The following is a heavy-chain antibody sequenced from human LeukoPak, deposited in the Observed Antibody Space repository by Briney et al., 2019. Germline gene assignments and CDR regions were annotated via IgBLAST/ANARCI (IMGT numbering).Heavy chain of an antibody. CDR3: AKDSPSRTATTEVPVDY. Sequence: GGSLRLSCAASGFTFSYYEMNWVRQAPGKGLEWVSYISTSGSTIYYADSVKGRFTIYRDNAKNSLYLQMNSLRAEDTAVYYCAKDSPSRTATTEVPVDYWGQGTLVTVSS. CDR2: ISTSGSTI. CDR1: GFTFSYYE. J-gene: IGHJ4*02. V-gene: IGHV3-48*03. D-gene: IGHD5-24*01.